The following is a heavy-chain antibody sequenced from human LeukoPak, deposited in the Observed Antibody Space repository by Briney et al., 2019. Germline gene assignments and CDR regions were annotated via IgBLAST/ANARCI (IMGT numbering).Heavy chain of an antibody. CDR2: IIPILGIA. Sequence: SVKVSCKASGGTFSSYTIGWVRQAPGQGLEWMGSIIPILGIANYAQKFQGRVTITADKSTSTAYMELSSLRSEDTAVYYCASLGYYYDSSGEGYFDYWGQGTLVTVSS. J-gene: IGHJ4*02. V-gene: IGHV1-69*02. CDR1: GGTFSSYT. CDR3: ASLGYYYDSSGEGYFDY. D-gene: IGHD3-22*01.